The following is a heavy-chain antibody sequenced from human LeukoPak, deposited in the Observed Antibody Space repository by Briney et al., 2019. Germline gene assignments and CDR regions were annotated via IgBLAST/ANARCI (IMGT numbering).Heavy chain of an antibody. CDR3: SRSKGGVVTFFDY. V-gene: IGHV4-59*01. D-gene: IGHD3-16*01. Sequence: SETLSLTCTVSGGSISSYFWIWIRQPPGKGLEWIGYIYYSGNTNSNPSLKSRVTISVDTSKNQFSLKLSSVTAADTAVYYCSRSKGGVVTFFDYWGQGTLVTVSS. CDR2: IYYSGNT. J-gene: IGHJ4*02. CDR1: GGSISSYF.